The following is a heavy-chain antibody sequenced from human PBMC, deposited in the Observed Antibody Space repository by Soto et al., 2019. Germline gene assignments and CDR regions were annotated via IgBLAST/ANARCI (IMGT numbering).Heavy chain of an antibody. D-gene: IGHD1-20*01. Sequence: PSETLSLTCTVSGGSISSSSYYWGWIRQPPGKGLEWIGSIYYSGSTYYNPSLKSRVTISVDTSKNQFSLKLSSVTAADTAVYYCARLGVNWNDLSLGYFQHWGQGTLVTVSS. CDR2: IYYSGST. V-gene: IGHV4-39*01. CDR3: ARLGVNWNDLSLGYFQH. J-gene: IGHJ1*01. CDR1: GGSISSSSYY.